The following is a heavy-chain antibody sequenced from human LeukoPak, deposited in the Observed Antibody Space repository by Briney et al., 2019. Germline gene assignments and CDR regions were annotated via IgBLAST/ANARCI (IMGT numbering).Heavy chain of an antibody. CDR1: GFTFSSYG. Sequence: GGSLRLSCAASGFTFSSYGMHWVRKAPGKGLEWVAFIRYDGSNKYYADSVKGRFTISRDNSKNTLYLQMNSLRAEDTAVYYCAKDRGVVVISYYFDYWGQGTLVTVSS. CDR2: IRYDGSNK. D-gene: IGHD3-22*01. CDR3: AKDRGVVVISYYFDY. V-gene: IGHV3-30*02. J-gene: IGHJ4*02.